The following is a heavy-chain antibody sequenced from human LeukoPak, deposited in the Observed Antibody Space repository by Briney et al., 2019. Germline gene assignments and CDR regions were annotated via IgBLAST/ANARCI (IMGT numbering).Heavy chain of an antibody. V-gene: IGHV1-69*13. CDR2: IIPIFGTA. CDR1: GYTFSHLY. D-gene: IGHD2-21*02. J-gene: IGHJ4*02. CDR3: ARDAIYCGGDCSNAFDY. Sequence: SVKVSCKASGYTFSHLYIHWVRQAPGQGLEWMGGIIPIFGTANYAQKFQGRVTITADESTSTAYMELSSLRSEDTAVYYCARDAIYCGGDCSNAFDYWGQGTLVTVSS.